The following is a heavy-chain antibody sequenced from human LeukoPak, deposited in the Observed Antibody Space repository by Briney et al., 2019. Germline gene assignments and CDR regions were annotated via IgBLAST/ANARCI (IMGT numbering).Heavy chain of an antibody. V-gene: IGHV1-69*04. D-gene: IGHD3-10*01. CDR2: IIPILSIA. Sequence: SVKVSCKASGGTFSSYAISWVRQAPGQGLEWMGRIIPILSIANCAQKFQGRVTITADKSTSTAYMELSSLRSEDTAVYYCARDGYGSGRNLGWFDPWGQGTLVTVSS. J-gene: IGHJ5*02. CDR1: GGTFSSYA. CDR3: ARDGYGSGRNLGWFDP.